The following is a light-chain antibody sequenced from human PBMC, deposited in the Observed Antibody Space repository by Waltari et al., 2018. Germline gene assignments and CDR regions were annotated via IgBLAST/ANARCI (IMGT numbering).Light chain of an antibody. Sequence: IVMTQSPLSLSVTPGQTASISCKLTQSLLHSDGKTYLNWYLLKPGQPPQLLIHEVSKRFSGVSDKFSGGGSGTDFTLKISRVEAEDVGLYYCMQTTLLPLTFGGGTKVEIK. CDR1: QSLLHSDGKTY. V-gene: IGKV2D-29*01. J-gene: IGKJ4*01. CDR2: EVS. CDR3: MQTTLLPLT.